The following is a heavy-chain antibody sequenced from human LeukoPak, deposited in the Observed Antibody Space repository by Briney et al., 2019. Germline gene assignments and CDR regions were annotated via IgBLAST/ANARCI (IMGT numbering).Heavy chain of an antibody. CDR3: ATYRQVLLPFES. V-gene: IGHV3-23*01. D-gene: IGHD2-8*02. CDR2: IFPSGGEI. CDR1: GFTFSTFA. J-gene: IGHJ4*02. Sequence: GGSLRLSCAASGFTFSTFAMIWVRKPPGKGLEWVSSIFPSGGEIHYADSVRGRFTISRDNSKGTLSLQMNSLRAEDTAIYYCATYRQVLLPFESWGQGTLVTVSS.